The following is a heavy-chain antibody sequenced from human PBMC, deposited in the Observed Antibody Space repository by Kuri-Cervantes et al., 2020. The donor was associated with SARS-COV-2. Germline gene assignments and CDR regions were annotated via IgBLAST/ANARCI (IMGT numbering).Heavy chain of an antibody. D-gene: IGHD5-18*01. V-gene: IGHV3-15*01. CDR2: IKSKTDGGTT. CDR3: TADTAMDYYYYGMDV. J-gene: IGHJ6*02. CDR1: GFTFSNAW. Sequence: GESLKISCAASGFTFSNAWMSWVRQAPGKGLEWVGRIKSKTDGGTTDYAAPVKGRFTISRDDSKNTLYLQMNSLKTEDTAVYYCTADTAMDYYYYGMDVWGQGTTVTVSS.